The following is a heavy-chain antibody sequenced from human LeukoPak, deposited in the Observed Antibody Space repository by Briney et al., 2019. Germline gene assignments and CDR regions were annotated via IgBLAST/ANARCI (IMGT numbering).Heavy chain of an antibody. CDR2: FDPEDGET. CDR1: GYTLAELS. D-gene: IGHD2-2*01. CDR3: ATASVVPAASYYYYGMDV. J-gene: IGHJ6*02. Sequence: GPVKVSCKVSGYTLAELSMHWVRQAPGKGLEWMGGFDPEDGETIYAQKFQGRVTMTEDTSTDTAYMELSSLRSEDTAVYYCATASVVPAASYYYYGMDVWGQGTTVTVSS. V-gene: IGHV1-24*01.